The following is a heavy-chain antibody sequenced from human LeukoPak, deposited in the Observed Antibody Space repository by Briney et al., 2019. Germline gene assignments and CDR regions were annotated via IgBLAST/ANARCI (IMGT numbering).Heavy chain of an antibody. CDR2: LYSDGTT. Sequence: GGSLRLSCAASGFTVSSHYMNWVRQAPGKGLQWVSVLYSDGTTYYADSVKGRFTISRDNSRSTLYLQMNSLRAEDTAVYYCARAPREWLLGYYFDYWGQGTLVTVSS. CDR1: GFTVSSHY. CDR3: ARAPREWLLGYYFDY. D-gene: IGHD3-3*01. J-gene: IGHJ4*02. V-gene: IGHV3-66*01.